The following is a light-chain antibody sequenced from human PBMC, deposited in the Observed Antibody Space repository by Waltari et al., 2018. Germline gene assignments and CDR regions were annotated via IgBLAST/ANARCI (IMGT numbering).Light chain of an antibody. CDR3: QQYGSSPWT. V-gene: IGKV3-20*01. CDR1: QSVRSSY. J-gene: IGKJ1*01. Sequence: DIVLTQSPGPLSLSPGERATLSCRASQSVRSSYLAWSQQNPRQAPRPLIYGASSRATGLPDRFSGSGSGTDFTLIISRREPEDFAVYYCQQYGSSPWTVGQGTKVEIK. CDR2: GAS.